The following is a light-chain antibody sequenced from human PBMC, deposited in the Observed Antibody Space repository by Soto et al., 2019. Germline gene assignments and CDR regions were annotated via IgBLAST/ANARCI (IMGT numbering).Light chain of an antibody. Sequence: TQSPATLSLSPGERATLSCRASQSVSSNLAWYQQKPGQAPRLLIYGASTRATGIPARFSGSGSGTEFTLIISSLQSEDFAVYYCQQYNDRPRTFGQGTKVDIK. J-gene: IGKJ1*01. CDR3: QQYNDRPRT. CDR1: QSVSSN. CDR2: GAS. V-gene: IGKV3-15*01.